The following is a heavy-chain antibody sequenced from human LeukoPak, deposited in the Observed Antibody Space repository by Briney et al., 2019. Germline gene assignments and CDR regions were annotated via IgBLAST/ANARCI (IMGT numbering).Heavy chain of an antibody. CDR1: GFIFSNYA. V-gene: IGHV3-23*01. D-gene: IGHD6-13*01. J-gene: IGHJ4*02. Sequence: GGSLRLSCVASGFIFSNYAMSWVRQAPGKGLEWVSGISTGAGTTYYADFVKGRFTLSRDDSKDTLSLQMNDLRADDTAVYYCARASSTWLNLDYWGQGTLVTVSS. CDR2: ISTGAGTT. CDR3: ARASSTWLNLDY.